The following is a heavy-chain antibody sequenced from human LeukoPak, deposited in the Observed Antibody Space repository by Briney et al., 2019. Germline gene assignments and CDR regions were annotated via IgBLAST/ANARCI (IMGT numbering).Heavy chain of an antibody. D-gene: IGHD3-9*01. J-gene: IGHJ6*03. CDR3: ARGARVLRYFEICYYYMDV. V-gene: IGHV1-69*05. CDR2: IIPIFGTA. CDR1: GGTFSSYA. Sequence: SVKVSCKASGGTFSSYAISWVRQAPGQGLEWMGGIIPIFGTANYAQKFQGRVTITTDESTSTAYMELSSLRSEDTAVYYCARGARVLRYFEICYYYMDVWGKGTTVTVS.